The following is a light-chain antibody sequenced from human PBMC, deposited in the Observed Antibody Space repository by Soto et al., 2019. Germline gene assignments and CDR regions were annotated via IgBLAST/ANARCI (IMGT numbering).Light chain of an antibody. CDR2: DAS. J-gene: IGKJ3*01. CDR1: QSVSSY. Sequence: EIVLPQSPATLSLSPGERATLSCRASQSVSSYLAWYQQKPGQAPGLLIYDASNRATGIPARFSGSGSGTDFTITISSLEPEDFAVYYCQQRSNWPTFGPGTKVDIK. CDR3: QQRSNWPT. V-gene: IGKV3-11*01.